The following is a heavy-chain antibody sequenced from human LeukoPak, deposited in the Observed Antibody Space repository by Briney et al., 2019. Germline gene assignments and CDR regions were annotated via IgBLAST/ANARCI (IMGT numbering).Heavy chain of an antibody. CDR2: IYYSGST. D-gene: IGHD3-22*01. Sequence: SQTLSLTCAVSGGSISSGGYYWSWIRQHPGKGLEWIGYIYYSGSTYYNPSLKSRVTISVDTSKNQFSLKLSSVTAAGTAVYYCARDINYYDSSGYSLGYWGQGTLVTVSS. J-gene: IGHJ4*02. CDR1: GGSISSGGYY. CDR3: ARDINYYDSSGYSLGY. V-gene: IGHV4-31*11.